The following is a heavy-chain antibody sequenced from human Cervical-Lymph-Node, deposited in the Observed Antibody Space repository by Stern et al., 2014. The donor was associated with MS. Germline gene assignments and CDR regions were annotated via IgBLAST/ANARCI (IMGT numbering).Heavy chain of an antibody. J-gene: IGHJ4*02. D-gene: IGHD6-13*01. Sequence: VHLVESGAEVKKPGSSVKVSCKASGDTFSNFDISWVRQAPGQGPEWLGGITPLFGTANYAQRFQGRVTFTADESTSTTYMELSSLRSEDTAVYYCARHQGGVAAYWGQGTLVTVSS. CDR2: ITPLFGTA. CDR3: ARHQGGVAAY. V-gene: IGHV1-69*01. CDR1: GDTFSNFD.